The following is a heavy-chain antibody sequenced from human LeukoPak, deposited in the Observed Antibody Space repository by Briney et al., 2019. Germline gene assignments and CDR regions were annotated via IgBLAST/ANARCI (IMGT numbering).Heavy chain of an antibody. V-gene: IGHV3-23*01. CDR1: GFTFSSYG. D-gene: IGHD3-9*01. Sequence: GGTLRLSCAASGFTFSSYGMSWVRQAPGKGLEWVSAISGSGGSTYYADSVKGRFTISRDNSKNTLYLQMNSLRAEDTAVYYCATQLRYFDWLDYWGQGTLVTASS. CDR3: ATQLRYFDWLDY. CDR2: ISGSGGST. J-gene: IGHJ4*02.